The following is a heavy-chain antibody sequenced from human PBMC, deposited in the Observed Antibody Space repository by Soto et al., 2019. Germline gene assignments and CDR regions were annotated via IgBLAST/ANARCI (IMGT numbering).Heavy chain of an antibody. J-gene: IGHJ4*02. CDR2: INHSGST. Sequence: SETLSLTCAVYGGSFSGYYWSWIRQPPGKGLEWIGEINHSGSTNYNPSLKSRVTISVDTSKNQFSLKMSSVTAADTAVYYCAIGGRSVHYFDYWGQGTLVTVSS. CDR1: GGSFSGYY. V-gene: IGHV4-34*01. CDR3: AIGGRSVHYFDY. D-gene: IGHD6-19*01.